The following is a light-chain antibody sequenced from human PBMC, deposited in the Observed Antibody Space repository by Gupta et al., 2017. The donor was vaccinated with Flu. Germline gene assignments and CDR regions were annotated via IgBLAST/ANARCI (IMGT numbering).Light chain of an antibody. V-gene: IGLV2-14*01. J-gene: IGLJ3*02. Sequence: QSALTQPASVSGSPGQSITISCTGTSSDVGRYNYVSWYQQHPGKAPKLMIYEVSNRPSGVSNRFSGSKTGNTASLTISELQEEDEADYYCSSYTSSSTWMFGGGTKLTVL. CDR3: SSYTSSSTWM. CDR1: SSDVGRYNY. CDR2: EVS.